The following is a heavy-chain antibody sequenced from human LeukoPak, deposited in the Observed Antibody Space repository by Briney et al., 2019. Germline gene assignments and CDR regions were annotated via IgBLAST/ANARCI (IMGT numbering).Heavy chain of an antibody. CDR2: YYYCVST. V-gene: IGHV4-39*01. J-gene: IGHJ5*02. CDR3: AIRGYCSSTSCYEYWFDP. D-gene: IGHD2-2*01. CDR1: VRFISSSSEY. Sequence: PSDTESLPCTVSVRFISSSSEYWRWICRPPGKVLERLEIYYYCVSTCYSPSLKSRLTMSVDTSKNQFSLKLSSVTATDTAVYYCAIRGYCSSTSCYEYWFDPWGQGTLVTVSS.